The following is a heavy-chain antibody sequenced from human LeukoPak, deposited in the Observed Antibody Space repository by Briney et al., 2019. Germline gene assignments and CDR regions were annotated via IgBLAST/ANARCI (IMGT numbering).Heavy chain of an antibody. CDR3: ARHEVRGARSFDY. V-gene: IGHV4-39*01. CDR1: GGSISTQRYY. CDR2: IYYSGNT. Sequence: SETLSLTCTVSGGSISTQRYYWGWIRQPPGKGLEWIGTIYYSGNTYYNPSLKSRVTISIDTSNNQFFLKLRSVTAADTAVYYCARHEVRGARSFDYWGQGTLVTVSS. J-gene: IGHJ4*02. D-gene: IGHD3-10*01.